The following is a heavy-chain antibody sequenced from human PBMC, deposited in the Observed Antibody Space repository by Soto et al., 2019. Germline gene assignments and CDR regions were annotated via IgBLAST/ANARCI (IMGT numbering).Heavy chain of an antibody. CDR1: GFTLRNYE. CDR3: ASERLCGADCYFFDN. D-gene: IGHD2-21*02. J-gene: IGHJ4*02. CDR2: ISGSNNNI. Sequence: GGSLRLSCAASGFTLRNYEMNWVRQAPGKGLEWISKISGSNNNIYYADSVRGRFTISRDNAKNSLYLQMNSLRAEDTAIYYCASERLCGADCYFFDNWGQGSQVTVSS. V-gene: IGHV3-48*03.